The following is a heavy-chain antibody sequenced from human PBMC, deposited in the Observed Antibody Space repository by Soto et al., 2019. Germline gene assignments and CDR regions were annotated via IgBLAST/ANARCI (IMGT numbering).Heavy chain of an antibody. CDR1: GYTFTSYD. CDR3: ARSGGSGYCTNGVCEGVAWFDT. Sequence: ASVKVSCKASGYTFTSYDINWVRQATGQGLEWMGWMNPNSGNTGYAQKFQGRVTMTRNTSISTAYMELSSLRSEDTAVYYCARSGGSGYCTNGVCEGVAWFDTWGQGTLVTVSS. J-gene: IGHJ5*02. D-gene: IGHD2-8*01. CDR2: MNPNSGNT. V-gene: IGHV1-8*01.